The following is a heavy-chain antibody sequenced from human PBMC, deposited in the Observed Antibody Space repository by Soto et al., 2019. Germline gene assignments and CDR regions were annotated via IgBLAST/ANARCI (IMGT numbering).Heavy chain of an antibody. CDR3: VMVDNYVTPTPQDV. J-gene: IGHJ6*02. Sequence: QVQLVQSGDEVKKPGASVKVSCKASGYIFVNYGIAWVRQAPRQGLEWMGWISPYTGNTHSASKVQGRLTMTTDTSXSTDYMDLGSLTSDDTAVYYCVMVDNYVTPTPQDVWGQGTTVTVSS. CDR1: GYIFVNYG. D-gene: IGHD3-16*01. V-gene: IGHV1-18*01. CDR2: ISPYTGNT.